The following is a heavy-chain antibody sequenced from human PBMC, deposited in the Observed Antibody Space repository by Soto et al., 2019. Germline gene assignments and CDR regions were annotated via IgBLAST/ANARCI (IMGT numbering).Heavy chain of an antibody. CDR1: GFTFSSYS. Sequence: PGGSLRLSCAASGFTFSSYSMNWVRQAPGKGLEWVSSISSSSSYIYYADSVKGRFTISRDNAKNSLYLQMNSLRAEDTAVYYCARDLAVAVPYYYGMDVWGQGNTVT. V-gene: IGHV3-21*01. J-gene: IGHJ6*01. CDR2: ISSSSSYI. D-gene: IGHD6-19*01. CDR3: ARDLAVAVPYYYGMDV.